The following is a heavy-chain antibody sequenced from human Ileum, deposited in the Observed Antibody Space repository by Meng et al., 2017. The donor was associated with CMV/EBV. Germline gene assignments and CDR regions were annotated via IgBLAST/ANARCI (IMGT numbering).Heavy chain of an antibody. J-gene: IGHJ4*02. CDR2: VYSSGST. Sequence: QMHLPQLGPRLGKPSETLSPICSVSGGSISGYHWNWIRQSAGKGLEWIGRVYSSGSTNFNPSLKSRLTMSVDTSTNQVSLDLSSVTAADTAVYYCARSDYSGNYFALDYWGPGSLVTVSS. CDR3: ARSDYSGNYFALDY. D-gene: IGHD1-26*01. CDR1: GGSISGYH. V-gene: IGHV4-4*07.